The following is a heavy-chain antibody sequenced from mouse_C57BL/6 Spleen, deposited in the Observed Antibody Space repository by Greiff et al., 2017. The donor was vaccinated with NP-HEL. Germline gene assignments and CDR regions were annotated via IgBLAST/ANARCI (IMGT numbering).Heavy chain of an antibody. CDR3: ARSLTGSFAY. V-gene: IGHV7-3*01. CDR1: GFTFTDYY. J-gene: IGHJ3*01. Sequence: DVKLVESGGGLVQPGGSLSLSCAASGFTFTDYYMSWVRQPPGKALEWLGFIRNKANGYTTEYSASVKGRFTISRDNSQSILYLQMNALRADDSATYYCARSLTGSFAYWGQGTLVTVSA. CDR2: IRNKANGYTT. D-gene: IGHD4-1*01.